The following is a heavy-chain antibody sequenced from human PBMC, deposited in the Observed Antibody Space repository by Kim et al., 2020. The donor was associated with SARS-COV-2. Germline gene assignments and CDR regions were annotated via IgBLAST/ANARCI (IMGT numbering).Heavy chain of an antibody. Sequence: ASVKVSCKASGYTFTSYAMNWVRQAPGQGLEWKGWINTNTGNPTYAQGFTGRFVFSLDTSVSTAYLQISSLKAEDTAVYYCERVVPAATNAFDIWGQGKMVTVSS. D-gene: IGHD2-2*01. J-gene: IGHJ3*02. V-gene: IGHV7-4-1*02. CDR1: GYTFTSYA. CDR3: ERVVPAATNAFDI. CDR2: INTNTGNP.